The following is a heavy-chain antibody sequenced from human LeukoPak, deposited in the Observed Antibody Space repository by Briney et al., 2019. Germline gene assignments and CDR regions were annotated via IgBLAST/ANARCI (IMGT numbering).Heavy chain of an antibody. Sequence: PSETLSLTCTVSGDSISSGSYYWGWIRQPPGKGLEWIGNIYYRGNTYFNPSLKSRVTMSVDTSNRQFSLEVTSVTAADTAVYFCARARGDYAPGYMDVWGKGTTVTVS. CDR1: GDSISSGSYY. J-gene: IGHJ6*03. D-gene: IGHD2-2*01. CDR3: ARARGDYAPGYMDV. V-gene: IGHV4-39*07. CDR2: IYYRGNT.